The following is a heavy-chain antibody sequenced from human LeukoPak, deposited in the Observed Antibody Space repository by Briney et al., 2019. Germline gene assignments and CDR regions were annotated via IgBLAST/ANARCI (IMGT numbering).Heavy chain of an antibody. Sequence: GESLRLSCAASGFTFSSYWMSWVRQAPGKGLEWVANIKEDGSEKYNVDSVKGRFTISRDNSKNTLYLQMNDLRAEDTALYYCVRDMLEIESRPIDYWGRGTLVTVSS. J-gene: IGHJ4*02. CDR3: VRDMLEIESRPIDY. CDR2: IKEDGSEK. D-gene: IGHD2-8*01. V-gene: IGHV3-7*03. CDR1: GFTFSSYW.